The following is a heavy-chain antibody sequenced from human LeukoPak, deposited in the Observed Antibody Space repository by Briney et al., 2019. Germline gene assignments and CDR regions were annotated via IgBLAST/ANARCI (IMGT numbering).Heavy chain of an antibody. Sequence: PSQTLSLTCTVSGGSISSGSYYWSWIRQPAGKGLEWIGRIYTSGSTNYNPSLKSRVTISVDTSKNQFSLKLSSVTAADTAVYYCARENVVTDAFDIGAKGQWSPSLQ. J-gene: IGHJ3*02. V-gene: IGHV4-61*02. CDR2: IYTSGST. D-gene: IGHD4-23*01. CDR3: ARENVVTDAFDI. CDR1: GGSISSGSYY.